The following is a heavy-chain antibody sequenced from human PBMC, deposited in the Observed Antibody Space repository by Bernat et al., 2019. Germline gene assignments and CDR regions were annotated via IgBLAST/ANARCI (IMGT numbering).Heavy chain of an antibody. CDR1: GFTFSSYG. Sequence: QVQLVESGGGVVQPGRSLRLSCAASGFTFSSYGMHWVRQAPGKGLEWVAVIWYDGSNKYYADSLKGRFTISRDNSKNTLYLQMNSLRAEDTAVYYWGRDKGVADNDAFDIWGQGTMVTVSS. CDR2: IWYDGSNK. J-gene: IGHJ3*02. CDR3: GRDKGVADNDAFDI. V-gene: IGHV3-33*01. D-gene: IGHD6-19*01.